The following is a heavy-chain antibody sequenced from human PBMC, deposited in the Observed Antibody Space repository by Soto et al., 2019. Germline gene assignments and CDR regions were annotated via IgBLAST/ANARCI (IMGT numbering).Heavy chain of an antibody. V-gene: IGHV3-11*01. Sequence: GGSLRLSCAASGFTFSDYYMSWIRQAPGKGLEWVSYISSSGSTIYYADSVKGRFTISRDNAKNSLYLQMNSLRAEDTAVYYCARLFGYCSSTSCYSIYYMDVWGKGTTVTVSS. J-gene: IGHJ6*03. CDR2: ISSSGSTI. CDR1: GFTFSDYY. CDR3: ARLFGYCSSTSCYSIYYMDV. D-gene: IGHD2-2*02.